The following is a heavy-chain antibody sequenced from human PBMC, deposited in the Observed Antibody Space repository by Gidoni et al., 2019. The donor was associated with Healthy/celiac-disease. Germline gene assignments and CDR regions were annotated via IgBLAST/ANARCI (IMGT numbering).Heavy chain of an antibody. CDR3: ARGLYRAAAAAFDP. V-gene: IGHV4-34*01. Sequence: QVQLQQWGAGLLKPSETLSLTCAVYGGSFRGYYWSWIRQPPGKGLEWIGEINHSGSTNYNPSLKSRVTISVDTSKNQFSLKLSSVTAADTAVYYCARGLYRAAAAAFDPWGQGTLVTVSS. D-gene: IGHD6-13*01. J-gene: IGHJ5*02. CDR1: GGSFRGYY. CDR2: INHSGST.